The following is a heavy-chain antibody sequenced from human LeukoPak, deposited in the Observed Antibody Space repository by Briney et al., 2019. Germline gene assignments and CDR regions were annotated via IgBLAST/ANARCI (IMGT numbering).Heavy chain of an antibody. V-gene: IGHV3-23*01. CDR1: GFTFSSYA. Sequence: GGSLRLSCAASGFTFSSYAMSWVRQAPGKGLEWVSAISGSGGSTYYADSVKGRFTISRDNSKNTLYLQMNSLRAEDTAVYYCARQVEGPYDGFDIWGQGTMVTVSS. CDR3: ARQVEGPYDGFDI. D-gene: IGHD2-15*01. J-gene: IGHJ3*02. CDR2: ISGSGGST.